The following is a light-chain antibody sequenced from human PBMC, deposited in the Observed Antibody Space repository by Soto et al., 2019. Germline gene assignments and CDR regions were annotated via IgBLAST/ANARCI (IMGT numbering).Light chain of an antibody. Sequence: EIVLTQSPGTLSLSPGERATLSCRASQSVKSNYLAWYQQKPGQPPTLLIHLTSTRATGIPDRFSGRGSGTDFTLTITRLEPDDFAVYYCQQYGDSLSFGGGTTVEIK. CDR3: QQYGDSLS. CDR1: QSVKSNY. V-gene: IGKV3-20*01. J-gene: IGKJ4*01. CDR2: LTS.